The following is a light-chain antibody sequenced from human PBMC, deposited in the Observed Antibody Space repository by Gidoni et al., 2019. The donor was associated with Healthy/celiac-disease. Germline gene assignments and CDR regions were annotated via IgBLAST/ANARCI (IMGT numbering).Light chain of an antibody. J-gene: IGKJ5*01. CDR2: LGS. Sequence: IVMPQSPLSLPVTPGEPASISCRSSQSLLQSNGYNYLDWYLQKPGQSPQLLIYLGSNRASGVPDRFSGSGSGTDFTLKISRVEAEDVGVYYCMQALQTPITFGQGTRLEIK. V-gene: IGKV2-28*01. CDR1: QSLLQSNGYNY. CDR3: MQALQTPIT.